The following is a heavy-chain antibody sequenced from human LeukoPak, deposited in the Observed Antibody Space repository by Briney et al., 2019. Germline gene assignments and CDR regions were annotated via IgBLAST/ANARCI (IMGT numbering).Heavy chain of an antibody. V-gene: IGHV3-30*18. CDR1: GYTFSNFA. Sequence: GGSLRLSCEVSGYTFSNFAVNWVRQAPGKGLEWVAVISKDGTYKYFSDSVKGRFTVSRDNSKNTAYLQMNSLRSEDTAMYYCTKDWVYCSSTSCSDPWYYFDYWGQGTLVTVPS. CDR3: TKDWVYCSSTSCSDPWYYFDY. CDR2: ISKDGTYK. J-gene: IGHJ4*02. D-gene: IGHD2-2*01.